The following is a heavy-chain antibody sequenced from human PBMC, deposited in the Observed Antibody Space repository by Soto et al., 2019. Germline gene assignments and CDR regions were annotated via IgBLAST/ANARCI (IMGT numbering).Heavy chain of an antibody. V-gene: IGHV4-4*02. CDR3: ARSEATALDY. Sequence: QVQLLESGPGLLKPSGTLSLTCTVSGDSMSRSNWWNWVRQPPGKGLEWIGEAHHSGRNNYNSSLRSRVTMAVDGTQTYFALQWPTVTAADTAVYYCARSEATALDYWGQGTLVTVSS. CDR2: AHHSGRN. J-gene: IGHJ4*02. CDR1: GDSMSRSNW.